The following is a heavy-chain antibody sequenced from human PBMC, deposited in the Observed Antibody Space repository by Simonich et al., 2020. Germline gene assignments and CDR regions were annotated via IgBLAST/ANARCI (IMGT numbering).Heavy chain of an antibody. CDR3: ATYYFDY. CDR1: GFTFSSYA. CDR2: ISSSGGST. J-gene: IGHJ4*02. V-gene: IGHV3-23*01. Sequence: EVQLLESGGGLVQPGGSLRLSCAAFGFTFSSYAMSWVGQGPGKGRGCVCAISSSGGSTYNADSVKGRFTISRDNSKNTLYLQMNSLRAEDTAVYYCATYYFDYWGQGTLVTVSS.